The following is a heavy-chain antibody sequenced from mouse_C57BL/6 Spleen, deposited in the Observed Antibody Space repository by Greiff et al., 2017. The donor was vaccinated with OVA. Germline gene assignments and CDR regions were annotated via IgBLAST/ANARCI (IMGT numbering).Heavy chain of an antibody. D-gene: IGHD1-1*01. CDR2: IYPSSGNT. CDR1: GYTFTSYG. V-gene: IGHV1-81*01. Sequence: QVQLQQSGAELARPGASVKLSCKASGYTFTSYGISWVKQSTGQGLEWIGEIYPSSGNTYYNEKFKGKATLTVDKSSSTAYMELSSLTSEDSAVYFCARDENYGSSYGDFDDWGTGTTVTVSS. CDR3: ARDENYGSSYGDFDD. J-gene: IGHJ1*03.